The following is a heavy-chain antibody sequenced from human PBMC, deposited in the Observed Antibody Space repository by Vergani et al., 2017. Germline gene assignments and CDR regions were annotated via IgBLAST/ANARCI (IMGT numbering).Heavy chain of an antibody. J-gene: IGHJ5*02. V-gene: IGHV3-33*01. CDR3: ARELRLLYNRFDP. CDR2: TWYDGNNK. D-gene: IGHD1-14*01. CDR1: GFTFNQYG. Sequence: QVQLVESGGGVVQPGRSLRLSCAASGFTFNQYGMHWVRQAPGKGLEWVAVTWYDGNNKQYADSVKGRFTISRDNSKSTMYLQMNSLRDEDTGVYYCARELRLLYNRFDPWGQGNLVTVSS.